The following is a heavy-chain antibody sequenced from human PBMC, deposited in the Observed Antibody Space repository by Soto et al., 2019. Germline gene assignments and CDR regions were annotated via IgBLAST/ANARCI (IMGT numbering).Heavy chain of an antibody. J-gene: IGHJ4*02. CDR2: VSKSDYT. D-gene: IGHD2-2*01. V-gene: IGHV3-21*01. CDR3: AREDTIIIPAVSDF. Sequence: GGSLRLSCVASGFTFNNYGINWVRQAPRKGLEWVSTVSKSDYTYYSDSVKGRFTISRDNAKNSVSLQMNTLRAEDTAVYYCAREDTIIIPAVSDFWGQGTLVTVSS. CDR1: GFTFNNYG.